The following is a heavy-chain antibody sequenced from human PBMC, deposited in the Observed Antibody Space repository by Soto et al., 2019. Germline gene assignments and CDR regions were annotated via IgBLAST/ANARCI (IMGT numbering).Heavy chain of an antibody. J-gene: IGHJ6*02. V-gene: IGHV3-53*01. CDR1: GFAISSCY. CDR3: ARDPPITSDYAMYV. CDR2: TYTGGST. D-gene: IGHD1-20*01. Sequence: GGSLRLSCAASGFAISSCYMMWVRQAPGKGLECVSVTYTGGSTHYADSVKGRFTISRDDSTNTLYLQMNSLRAEDTAVYYCARDPPITSDYAMYVWVQATTVT.